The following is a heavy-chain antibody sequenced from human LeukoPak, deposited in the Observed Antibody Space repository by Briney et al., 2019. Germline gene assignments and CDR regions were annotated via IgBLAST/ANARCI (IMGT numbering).Heavy chain of an antibody. J-gene: IGHJ6*03. D-gene: IGHD2-2*01. V-gene: IGHV3-9*01. CDR1: GFTFDDHA. CDR2: ISWYSGNI. Sequence: GGSLRLSCVASGFTFDDHAMHWVRQAPGKGLEWVSSISWYSGNIGYADSVKGRFSISRDNAINTLYLEMNSLRTDDTALYFCARDVCRGPFYSAMTVGANGPTVPASS. CDR3: ARDVCRGPFYSAMTV.